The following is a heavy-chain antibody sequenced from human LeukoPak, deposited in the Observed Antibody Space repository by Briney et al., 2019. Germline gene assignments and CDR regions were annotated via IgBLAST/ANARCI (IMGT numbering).Heavy chain of an antibody. CDR1: GFTFSSYA. CDR2: ISYDGSNK. D-gene: IGHD3-22*01. Sequence: GRSLRLSCAAPGFTFSSYAMHWVRQAPGKGLEWVAVISYDGSNKYYADSVKGRFTISRDNSKNTLYLQMNSLRAEDTALYYCAKDLPRTYYDSSGYSFDHWGQGTLVTVSS. CDR3: AKDLPRTYYDSSGYSFDH. V-gene: IGHV3-30-3*01. J-gene: IGHJ4*02.